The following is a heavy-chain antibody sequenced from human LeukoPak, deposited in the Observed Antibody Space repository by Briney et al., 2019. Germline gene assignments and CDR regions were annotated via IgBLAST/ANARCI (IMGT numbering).Heavy chain of an antibody. Sequence: GGSLRLSCAASGFAFSSYEMSWVRQAPGKGLEWLSYISSSDNTIKYADSVKGRFTISRDNAKMSLYLQMSSLRAEDTAVYYCARGDGGYYYGMDVWGQGTTVTVS. J-gene: IGHJ6*02. CDR1: GFAFSSYE. CDR3: ARGDGGYYYGMDV. V-gene: IGHV3-48*03. CDR2: ISSSDNTI.